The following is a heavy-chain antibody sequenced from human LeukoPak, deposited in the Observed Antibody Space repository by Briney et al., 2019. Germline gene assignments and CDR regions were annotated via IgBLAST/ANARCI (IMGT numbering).Heavy chain of an antibody. V-gene: IGHV3-21*01. CDR2: ISTSSTYI. J-gene: IGHJ4*02. D-gene: IGHD2-15*01. CDR3: ARDREGYCSGGSCGGYYFDY. Sequence: KTGGSLRLSCAASGFTVSSSYMNWVRQAPGKGLEWVSSISTSSTYIYYADSVKGRFTISRDNAKNSLYLQMNSLRAEDTAVYYCARDREGYCSGGSCGGYYFDYWGQGTLVTVSS. CDR1: GFTVSSSY.